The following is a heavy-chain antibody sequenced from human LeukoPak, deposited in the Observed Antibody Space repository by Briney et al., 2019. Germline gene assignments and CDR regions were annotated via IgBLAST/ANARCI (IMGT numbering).Heavy chain of an antibody. CDR3: ARPPCSGGSCYFDY. D-gene: IGHD2-15*01. CDR1: GGSFSGYY. J-gene: IGHJ4*02. V-gene: IGHV4-34*01. CDR2: INHSGST. Sequence: SETLSLTCAVYGGSFSGYYWSWIRQPPGKGLEWIGEINHSGSTNYNQSLKSRVTISVATSKNQFSLKLSSVTAADTAVYYCARPPCSGGSCYFDYWGQGTLVTVSS.